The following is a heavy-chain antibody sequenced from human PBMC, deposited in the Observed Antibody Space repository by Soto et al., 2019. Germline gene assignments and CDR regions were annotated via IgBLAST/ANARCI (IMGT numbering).Heavy chain of an antibody. V-gene: IGHV3-48*02. CDR1: GFTFSSYS. Sequence: GGSLRLSCAASGFTFSSYSMNWVRQAPGKGLEWVSYISSSSSTIYYADSVKGRFTISRDNAKNSLYLQMNSLRDEDTAEYYCARDLSVVVVAATPAFDYWGQGTLVTVSS. CDR2: ISSSSSTI. CDR3: ARDLSVVVVAATPAFDY. J-gene: IGHJ4*02. D-gene: IGHD2-15*01.